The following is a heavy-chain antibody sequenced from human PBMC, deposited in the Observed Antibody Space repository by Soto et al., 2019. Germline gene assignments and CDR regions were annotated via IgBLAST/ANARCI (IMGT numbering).Heavy chain of an antibody. Sequence: QVQLVQSGAEVKKPGASVKVSCKASGYTFTSYCISWVRQAPGQGLEWRGWTSAYNGNTHYAQKLQGRVTMTTDPYTSTGYMELSSLRSDDTAGYYCARRYCGGDCYSCDCWGQGTLVTVSS. V-gene: IGHV1-18*01. J-gene: IGHJ4*02. CDR2: TSAYNGNT. CDR3: ARRYCGGDCYSCDC. D-gene: IGHD2-21*02. CDR1: GYTFTSYC.